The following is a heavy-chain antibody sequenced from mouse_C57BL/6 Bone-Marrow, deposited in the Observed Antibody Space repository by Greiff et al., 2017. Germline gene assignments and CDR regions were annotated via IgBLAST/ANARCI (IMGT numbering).Heavy chain of an antibody. CDR2: ISYDGSN. CDR3: AYGSSWFAY. CDR1: GYSITSGYY. V-gene: IGHV3-6*01. D-gene: IGHD1-1*01. J-gene: IGHJ3*01. Sequence: EVKLMASGPGLVKPSQSLSLTCSVTGYSITSGYYWNWIRQFPGNKLEWMGYISYDGSNNYNPSLKNRISITRDTSKNQFFLKLNSVTTEDTATYYCAYGSSWFAYWGQGTLVTVSA.